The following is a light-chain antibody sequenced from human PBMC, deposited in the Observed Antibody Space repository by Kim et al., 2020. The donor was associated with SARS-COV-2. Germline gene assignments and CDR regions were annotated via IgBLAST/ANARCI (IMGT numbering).Light chain of an antibody. Sequence: PRQRVTIACSGSSSNIGSNTVNWYQQLPGTAPKLLIYTNNQRPSGVPDRFSGSKSGTSASLAISGLQSEDEADYYCAAWDDSLKVVFGGGTQLTVL. CDR1: SSNIGSNT. CDR3: AAWDDSLKVV. J-gene: IGLJ2*01. CDR2: TNN. V-gene: IGLV1-44*01.